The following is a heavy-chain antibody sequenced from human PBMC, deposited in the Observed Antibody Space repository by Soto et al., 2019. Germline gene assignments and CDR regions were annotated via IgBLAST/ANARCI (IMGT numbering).Heavy chain of an antibody. CDR2: ISSSSSYI. V-gene: IGHV3-21*01. D-gene: IGHD2-2*01. CDR1: GFTFSSYS. Sequence: SLRLSCAASGFTFSSYSMNWVRQAPGKGLEWVSSISSSSSYIYYADSVKGRFTISRDNAKNSPYLQMNSLRAEDTAVYYCARDYQLLFYYYGMDVWGQGTTVTVSS. CDR3: ARDYQLLFYYYGMDV. J-gene: IGHJ6*02.